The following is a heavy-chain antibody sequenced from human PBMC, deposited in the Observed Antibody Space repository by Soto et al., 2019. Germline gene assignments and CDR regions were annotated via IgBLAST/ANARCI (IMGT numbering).Heavy chain of an antibody. CDR3: ATGGGRFNYGMDV. J-gene: IGHJ6*02. D-gene: IGHD3-10*01. CDR1: GGSIRSYY. Sequence: SETLSLTCTVSGGSIRSYYWSWIRQPPGKGLEWIGYIYYSGYTNYNPSLKSRVTISVDTSKNQLSLKLSSVTAADTAVYYCATGGGRFNYGMDVWGQGTTVTVSS. CDR2: IYYSGYT. V-gene: IGHV4-59*01.